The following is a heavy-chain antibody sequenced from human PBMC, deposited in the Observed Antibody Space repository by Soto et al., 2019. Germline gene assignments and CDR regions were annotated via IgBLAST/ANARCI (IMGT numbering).Heavy chain of an antibody. CDR2: IYWDEDK. CDR1: GFSLSTSGVG. V-gene: IGHV2-5*02. D-gene: IGHD3-10*02. J-gene: IGHJ4*02. CDR3: AHVFTSLAPFDS. Sequence: QITLKESGPTLVKPTQTPTLTCTFSGFSLSTSGVGVGWIRQPPGKALEWLGFIYWDEDKRYSPSLKSRLTITKDTSKSQVVLTMTNMDPVDTATYYCAHVFTSLAPFDSWGQGTLVTVSA.